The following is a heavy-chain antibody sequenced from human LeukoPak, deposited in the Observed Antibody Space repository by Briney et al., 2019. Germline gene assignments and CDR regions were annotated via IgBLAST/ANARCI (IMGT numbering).Heavy chain of an antibody. Sequence: GGSLRLSCAASGFTFSSFSMSWVRQAPGKGLEWVANIKQDGSDKYYVDSVKGRFTISRDNAKNSLYLQMNSLRAEDTAVYYCARGTSTGAFDIWGQGTMVTVSS. V-gene: IGHV3-7*01. CDR3: ARGTSTGAFDI. CDR1: GFTFSSFS. CDR2: IKQDGSDK. J-gene: IGHJ3*02.